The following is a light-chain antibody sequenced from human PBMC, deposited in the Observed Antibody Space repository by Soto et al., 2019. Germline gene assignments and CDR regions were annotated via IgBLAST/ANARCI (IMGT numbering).Light chain of an antibody. J-gene: IGLJ3*02. CDR3: SSYTTSSTLV. Sequence: QSALTQPASVSGSPGQSITISCTGTSSDIGEYNYVSWYQQYPGKAPKLIIYEVSNRPSGVSNRFSGSKSGNTASLTISGLQSEDEGDYYCSSYTTSSTLVFGGGTKVTVL. CDR1: SSDIGEYNY. V-gene: IGLV2-14*01. CDR2: EVS.